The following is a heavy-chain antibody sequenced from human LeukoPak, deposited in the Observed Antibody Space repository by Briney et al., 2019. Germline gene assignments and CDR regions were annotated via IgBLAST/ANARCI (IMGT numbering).Heavy chain of an antibody. CDR3: ARDKTYSSSWYRGRYYYMDV. Sequence: PGGSLRLSCAASGFTFDDYGMSWVRQAPGKGLEWVSGINWNGGSTGYADSVKGRFTISRDNAKNSLYLQMNSLRAEDTALYHCARDKTYSSSWYRGRYYYMDVWGKGTTVTISS. CDR1: GFTFDDYG. CDR2: INWNGGST. V-gene: IGHV3-20*01. D-gene: IGHD6-13*01. J-gene: IGHJ6*03.